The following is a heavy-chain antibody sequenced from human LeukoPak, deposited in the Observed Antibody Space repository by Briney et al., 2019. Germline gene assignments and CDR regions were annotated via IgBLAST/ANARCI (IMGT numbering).Heavy chain of an antibody. J-gene: IGHJ4*02. D-gene: IGHD6-13*01. Sequence: SETLSLTCTVSGGSISSYHWSWIRQPPGKGLEWIGYIYYSGSTNYNSSLKSRVTISVDTSKNQFSLKLSSVTAADTAVYYCARYMPSAAAPAVGFDYWGQGALVTVSS. CDR2: IYYSGST. CDR3: ARYMPSAAAPAVGFDY. V-gene: IGHV4-59*01. CDR1: GGSISSYH.